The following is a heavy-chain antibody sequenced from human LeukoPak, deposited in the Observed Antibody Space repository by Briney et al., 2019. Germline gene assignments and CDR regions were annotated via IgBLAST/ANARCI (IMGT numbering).Heavy chain of an antibody. D-gene: IGHD3-9*01. J-gene: IGHJ4*02. CDR3: AKELYYHGLFDWLFDY. Sequence: GGSLRLSCAASRFTFSNYGMSWVRQAPGKGLEWVSAISGSGGSTHYADSVKGRFTISGDNSKNTLYLQMNSLRAEDAAVYYCAKELYYHGLFDWLFDYWGQGTLVTVSS. CDR2: ISGSGGST. V-gene: IGHV3-23*01. CDR1: RFTFSNYG.